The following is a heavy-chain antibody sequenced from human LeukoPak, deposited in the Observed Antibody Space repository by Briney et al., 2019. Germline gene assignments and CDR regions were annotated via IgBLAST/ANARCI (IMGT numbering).Heavy chain of an antibody. J-gene: IGHJ4*02. Sequence: ASVKVSCRTSGYTFTNFGISWWRQAPGQGPEWMGWISGHNGNTKYAKNFQDRLKMTTDTSTTTAYMELRSLTPDDTGVYYCARAGVNIGGIIVNSLDSWGQGTLVTVSS. D-gene: IGHD3-16*02. CDR3: ARAGVNIGGIIVNSLDS. CDR2: ISGHNGNT. V-gene: IGHV1-18*01. CDR1: GYTFTNFG.